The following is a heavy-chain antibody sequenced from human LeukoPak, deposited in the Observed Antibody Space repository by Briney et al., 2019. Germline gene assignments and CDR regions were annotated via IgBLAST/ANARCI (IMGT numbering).Heavy chain of an antibody. D-gene: IGHD4-23*01. CDR2: ISAYNGNT. V-gene: IGHV1-18*01. J-gene: IGHJ4*02. Sequence: VASVKVSCKASGGTFSSYAISWVRQAPGQGLEWMGWISAYNGNTNYAQKLQGRVTMTTDTSTSTAYMELRSLRSDDTAVYYCARATRDIDYVVTGGFDYWGQGTLVTVSS. CDR3: ARATRDIDYVVTGGFDY. CDR1: GGTFSSYA.